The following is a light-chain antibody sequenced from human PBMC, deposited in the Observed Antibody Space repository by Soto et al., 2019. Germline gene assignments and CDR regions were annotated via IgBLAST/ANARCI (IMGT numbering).Light chain of an antibody. J-gene: IGLJ1*01. Sequence: QSVLTQPRSVSGSPGQSVTISCTGTSSDVGGYNYVSWYQQHPGKAPKLMIYDVSKRPSGVPDRFSGSKSGNTASLTISGLQAEDEADYYCCSYAGSYTLWVFGTGNKVTVL. CDR3: CSYAGSYTLWV. CDR1: SSDVGGYNY. CDR2: DVS. V-gene: IGLV2-11*01.